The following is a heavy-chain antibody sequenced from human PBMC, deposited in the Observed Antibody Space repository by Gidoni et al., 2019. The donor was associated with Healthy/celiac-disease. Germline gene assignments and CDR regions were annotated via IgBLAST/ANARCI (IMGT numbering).Heavy chain of an antibody. Sequence: EVQLVESGGGLVQPGGSLRLSCAASGFTFSSYEMNWVRQASGKGLEWVSYISSSGSTIYYSDSVKGRFTISRDNAKNSLYLQMNSLRAEDTAVYYCARDVYYYDSGSYYNGDDYWGQGTLVTVSS. CDR1: GFTFSSYE. V-gene: IGHV3-48*03. CDR3: ARDVYYYDSGSYYNGDDY. J-gene: IGHJ4*02. D-gene: IGHD3-10*01. CDR2: ISSSGSTI.